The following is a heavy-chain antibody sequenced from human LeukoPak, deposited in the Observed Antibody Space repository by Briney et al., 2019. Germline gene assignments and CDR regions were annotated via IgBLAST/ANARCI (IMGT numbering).Heavy chain of an antibody. V-gene: IGHV7-4-1*02. CDR2: INTNTGNP. D-gene: IGHD6-13*01. J-gene: IGHJ5*02. CDR1: AYDFTGYY. CDR3: ARDPYTSSSWYRGRANNWFDP. Sequence: GASVKVSCKVVAYDFTGYYIHWVRQAPGQGLEWMGWINTNTGNPTYAQGFTGRFVFSLDTSVSTAYLQISSLKADDTAVYYCARDPYTSSSWYRGRANNWFDPWGQGTLVTVSS.